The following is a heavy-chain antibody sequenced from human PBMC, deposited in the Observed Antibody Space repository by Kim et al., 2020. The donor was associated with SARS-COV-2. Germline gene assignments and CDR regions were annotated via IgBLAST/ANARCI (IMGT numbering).Heavy chain of an antibody. CDR2: INHSGST. CDR1: GGSFSGYY. D-gene: IGHD3-10*01. V-gene: IGHV4-34*01. CDR3: ARGRITMVRGVMLGYYFDY. Sequence: SETLSLTCAVYGGSFSGYYWSWIRQPPGKGLEWIGVINHSGSTNYNPSLKSRVTISVDTSKNQFSLKLSSVTAADTAVYYCARGRITMVRGVMLGYYFDYGGQGTLVTVST. J-gene: IGHJ4*02.